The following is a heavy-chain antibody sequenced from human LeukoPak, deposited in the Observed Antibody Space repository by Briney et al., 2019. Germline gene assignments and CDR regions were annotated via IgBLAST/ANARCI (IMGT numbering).Heavy chain of an antibody. Sequence: ASVKVSCKASGYTLTSYGISWVRQAPGQGLEWMGWISAYNGNTNYAQKLQGRVTMTTDTSTSTAYMELRSLRSDDTAVYYCARVVTMVRGVQAQFDYWGQGTLVTVSS. CDR2: ISAYNGNT. V-gene: IGHV1-18*01. D-gene: IGHD3-10*01. CDR1: GYTLTSYG. CDR3: ARVVTMVRGVQAQFDY. J-gene: IGHJ4*02.